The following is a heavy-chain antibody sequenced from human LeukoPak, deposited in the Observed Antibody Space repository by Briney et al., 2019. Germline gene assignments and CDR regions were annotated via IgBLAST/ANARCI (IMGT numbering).Heavy chain of an antibody. CDR1: GFTFSSYS. Sequence: KPGGSLRLSCAASGFTFSSYSLNWVRQAPGKGLEWVSCITSNIYTYYADSVRGRFTISRDSSQNSVYLVMNSLRAEDTAVYYCARERDTSMVALDSWGQGTLVTVSS. J-gene: IGHJ4*02. CDR3: ARERDTSMVALDS. CDR2: ITSNIYT. V-gene: IGHV3-21*06. D-gene: IGHD5-18*01.